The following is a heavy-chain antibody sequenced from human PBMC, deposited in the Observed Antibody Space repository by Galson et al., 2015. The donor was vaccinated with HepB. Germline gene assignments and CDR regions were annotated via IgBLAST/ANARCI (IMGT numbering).Heavy chain of an antibody. V-gene: IGHV3-15*01. D-gene: IGHD2-15*01. CDR3: VTGYCSSGGCSG. CDR2: IKSKTDGGTT. Sequence: SLGLSGVAPGFTFANARMSWVRQAPGKGLEWVGRIKSKTDGGTTDYAAPVKGRFTISRDDSKSTLYLQLNSLKSEDTGVYYCVTGYCSSGGCSGWGQGTLVTVSS. CDR1: GFTFANAR. J-gene: IGHJ4*02.